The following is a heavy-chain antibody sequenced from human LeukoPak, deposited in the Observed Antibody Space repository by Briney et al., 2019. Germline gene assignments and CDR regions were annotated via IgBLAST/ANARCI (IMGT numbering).Heavy chain of an antibody. J-gene: IGHJ4*02. D-gene: IGHD3-9*01. V-gene: IGHV1-18*04. CDR2: ISAYNGNT. CDR1: GYTFTSYG. CDR3: ARDGTHGHFDWLLHH. Sequence: ASVKVSCKASGYTFTSYGISWVRQAPGQGLEWMGWISAYNGNTNYAQKLQGRVTMTTDTSTSTAYMELSSLRSDDTAVYYCARDGTHGHFDWLLHHWGQGTLVTVSS.